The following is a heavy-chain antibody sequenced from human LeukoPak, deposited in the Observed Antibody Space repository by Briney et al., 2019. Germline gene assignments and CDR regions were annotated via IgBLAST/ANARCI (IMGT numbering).Heavy chain of an antibody. CDR3: ATDRGYDILTGYYY. CDR2: FDPEDDET. Sequence: TSVKVSRKVSGYTLTELSMHWVRQAPGKGLEWRGGFDPEDDETIYAQKFQGRVTMTEDTSTDTAYMELSSLRSEDTAVYYCATDRGYDILTGYYYWGQGTLVTVSS. J-gene: IGHJ4*02. V-gene: IGHV1-24*01. CDR1: GYTLTELS. D-gene: IGHD3-9*01.